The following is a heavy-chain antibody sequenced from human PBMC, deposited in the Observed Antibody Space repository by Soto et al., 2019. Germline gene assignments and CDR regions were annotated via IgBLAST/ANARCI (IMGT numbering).Heavy chain of an antibody. Sequence: WGSLRVACASPGFNFSSYGMHWVRQAQGNGPDWVAVISYDGSNKYYADSVKGRFTISRDNSKNTLYLQMNSLRAEDTAVYYCARDFPQLLYPPTYYYGMDVWGQGTTVTVSS. CDR3: ARDFPQLLYPPTYYYGMDV. CDR2: ISYDGSNK. CDR1: GFNFSSYG. V-gene: IGHV3-30-3*01. J-gene: IGHJ6*01. D-gene: IGHD2-2*02.